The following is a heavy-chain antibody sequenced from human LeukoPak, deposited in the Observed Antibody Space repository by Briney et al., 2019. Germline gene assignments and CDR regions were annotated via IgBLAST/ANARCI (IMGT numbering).Heavy chain of an antibody. D-gene: IGHD2-2*01. CDR2: INHSGST. J-gene: IGHJ4*02. CDR1: GGSFSGYY. CDR3: ARGRGESGLNCSSTSCYVPGDFDY. V-gene: IGHV4-34*01. Sequence: SETLSLTCAVYGGSFSGYYWSWIRQPPGKGLEWIGEINHSGSTNYNPSLKSRVTISVDTSKNQFSLKLSSVTAADTAVYYCARGRGESGLNCSSTSCYVPGDFDYWGQGTLVTVSS.